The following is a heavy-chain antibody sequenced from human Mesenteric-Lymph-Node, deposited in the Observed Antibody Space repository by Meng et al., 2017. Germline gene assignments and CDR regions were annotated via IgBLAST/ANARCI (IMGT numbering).Heavy chain of an antibody. CDR2: ISGSGTYI. CDR3: ARDLIALVRGANAFDI. D-gene: IGHD3-10*01. Sequence: GESLKISCVASGFTFSSYWMSWVRQAPGKGLEWVSSISGSGTYIFYADSVKGRFTISRDNPRNSLSLQMNSLRAEDTAVYYCARDLIALVRGANAFDIWGQGTMVTVSS. CDR1: GFTFSSYW. J-gene: IGHJ3*02. V-gene: IGHV3-21*01.